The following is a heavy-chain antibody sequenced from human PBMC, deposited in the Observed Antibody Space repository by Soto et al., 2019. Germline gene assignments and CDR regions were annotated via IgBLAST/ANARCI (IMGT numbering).Heavy chain of an antibody. D-gene: IGHD3-10*01. CDR1: GFTVSNNY. CDR3: ARPPGGGGY. CDR2: IYSGGYT. Sequence: EVQLVESGGGLIQPGGSLRLSCAVSGFTVSNNYMSWVRQAPGKGLEGVSVIYSGGYTAYGDSVKGRFTISRDNSKNPLYLQMNTRGAAVPAMFYCARPPGGGGYWGQETLVTVSS. V-gene: IGHV3-53*01. J-gene: IGHJ4*02.